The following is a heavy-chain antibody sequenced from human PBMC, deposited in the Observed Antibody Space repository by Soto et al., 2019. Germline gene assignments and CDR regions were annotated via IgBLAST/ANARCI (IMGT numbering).Heavy chain of an antibody. Sequence: EVQLVESGGGLVQPGGSLRLSCAATGFTFSSSGMQWVRQAPGKGLVWVSRINTDGSSTNYADSVRGRFTISRDNAKNTLYLQMNSLGAEDTAVYYCVRYNWNDDGHWGQGTLVTVSS. CDR3: VRYNWNDDGH. CDR2: INTDGSST. CDR1: GFTFSSSG. D-gene: IGHD1-1*01. J-gene: IGHJ4*02. V-gene: IGHV3-74*01.